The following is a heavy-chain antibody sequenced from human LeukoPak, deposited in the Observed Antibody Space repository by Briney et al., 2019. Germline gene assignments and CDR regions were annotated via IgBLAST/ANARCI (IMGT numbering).Heavy chain of an antibody. CDR3: AREIRYFDWLPYHDAFDN. D-gene: IGHD3-9*01. Sequence: SETLSLTCTVSGGSISSYYWSWIRQPPGKGLEWIGYIYYSGSTNYNPSLKSRVTISVDTSKNQFSLKLSSVTAADTAVYYCAREIRYFDWLPYHDAFDNWGQGTMVTVSS. V-gene: IGHV4-59*01. CDR2: IYYSGST. CDR1: GGSISSYY. J-gene: IGHJ3*02.